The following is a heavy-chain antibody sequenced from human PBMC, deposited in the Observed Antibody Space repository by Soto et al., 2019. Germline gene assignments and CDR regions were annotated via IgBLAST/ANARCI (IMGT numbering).Heavy chain of an antibody. V-gene: IGHV3-48*01. CDR2: ILSSSGVI. J-gene: IGHJ6*03. D-gene: IGHD2-21*02. Sequence: EVQLVESGGGLVQPWGSLRLSCAASGFTFGSYSMNWVRQARGEGLEWVSFILSSSGVIYYADSVKGRFTISRDNAKNSLYLQMNSLRAEDTAVYYCARDLRATLVATAMPYDMDVWGKGTTVTVSS. CDR3: ARDLRATLVATAMPYDMDV. CDR1: GFTFGSYS.